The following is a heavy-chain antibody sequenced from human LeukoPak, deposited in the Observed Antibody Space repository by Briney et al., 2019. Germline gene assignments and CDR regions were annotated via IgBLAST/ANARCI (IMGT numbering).Heavy chain of an antibody. CDR1: GGSFSTYY. V-gene: IGHV4-34*01. J-gene: IGHJ4*02. CDR3: ARAVFSYCSGGSCPYFDY. D-gene: IGHD2-15*01. CDR2: INPSGST. Sequence: PSETLSLTCAVYGGSFSTYYWNWIRQPPGKGLEWIGEINPSGSTNYNPSLKSRVTISVHTSKNQFSLKLSSVTAADTAVYYCARAVFSYCSGGSCPYFDYWGQGTLVTVSS.